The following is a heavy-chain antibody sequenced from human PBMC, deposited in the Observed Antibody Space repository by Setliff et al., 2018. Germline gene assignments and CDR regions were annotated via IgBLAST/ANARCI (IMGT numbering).Heavy chain of an antibody. V-gene: IGHV3-23*01. Sequence: PGGSLRLSCAASGFTFSSYAMSWVRQAPGKGLEWVSGISRSGGNTYFAAFVKGRFIISRDNSRNTVYLQMNSLRVEDTAVYFCAREGATVDFWGQGTLVTVSS. CDR1: GFTFSSYA. D-gene: IGHD5-12*01. CDR2: ISRSGGNT. CDR3: AREGATVDF. J-gene: IGHJ4*02.